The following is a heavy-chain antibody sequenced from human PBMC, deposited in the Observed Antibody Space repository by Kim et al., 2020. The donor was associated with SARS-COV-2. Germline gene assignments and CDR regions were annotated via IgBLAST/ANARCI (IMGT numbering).Heavy chain of an antibody. D-gene: IGHD3-9*01. Sequence: SVKSRITINTDTAKNQFSLQLNSVTPEDTAVYYCARLRYFDWLPHDAFDIWGQGTMVTVSS. CDR3: ARLRYFDWLPHDAFDI. J-gene: IGHJ3*02. V-gene: IGHV6-1*01.